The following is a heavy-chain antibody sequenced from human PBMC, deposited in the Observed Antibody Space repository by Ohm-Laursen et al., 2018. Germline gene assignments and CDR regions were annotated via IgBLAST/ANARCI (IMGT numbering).Heavy chain of an antibody. CDR1: GFTFSNAW. J-gene: IGHJ4*02. Sequence: GSLRLSCTASGFTFSNAWMSWVRQAPGKGLEWVANIKQDGSEKYFVDSVEGRFTISRDNAKNSLYLQMNSLRAEDTAVYYCARDKDYTFDYWGQGTLVTVSS. D-gene: IGHD4-11*01. V-gene: IGHV3-7*01. CDR3: ARDKDYTFDY. CDR2: IKQDGSEK.